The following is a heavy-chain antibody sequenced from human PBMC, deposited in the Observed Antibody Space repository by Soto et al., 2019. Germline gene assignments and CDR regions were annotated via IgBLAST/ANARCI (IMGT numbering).Heavy chain of an antibody. CDR2: ISYDGSNE. J-gene: IGHJ4*02. D-gene: IGHD6-13*01. Sequence: QVQLVESGGGVVQPGRSLRLSCAASGFTFSSYGMHWGRQAPGKGLEWVAVISYDGSNENYADSVKGRFTISRDNSKNTLYLQVNSLRTEDTAVYYCAKDKTSAGTFYFAHWGQGTLIIVSP. CDR3: AKDKTSAGTFYFAH. CDR1: GFTFSSYG. V-gene: IGHV3-30*18.